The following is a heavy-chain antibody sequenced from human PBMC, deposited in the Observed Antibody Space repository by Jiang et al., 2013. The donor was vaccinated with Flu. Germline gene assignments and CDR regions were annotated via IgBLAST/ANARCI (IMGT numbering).Heavy chain of an antibody. CDR3: ARGSRNWLPYYCAMDV. J-gene: IGHJ6*02. Sequence: NPSLKSRLTMSMDTSKNQLSLKVNSVTAADTAVYYCARGSRNWLPYYCAMDVWGQGTTVTVSS. D-gene: IGHD1-1*01. V-gene: IGHV4-4*06.